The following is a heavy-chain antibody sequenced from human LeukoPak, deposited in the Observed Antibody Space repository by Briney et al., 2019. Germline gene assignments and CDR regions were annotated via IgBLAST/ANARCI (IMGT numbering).Heavy chain of an antibody. V-gene: IGHV3-30*02. D-gene: IGHD2-2*01. CDR1: GFTFSSYG. J-gene: IGHJ5*02. CDR2: IRYDGSNK. CDR3: AKARFVVVPAAHTYWFDP. Sequence: GGSLRLSCAASGFTFSSYGMHWVRQAPGKGLEWVAFIRYDGSNKYYADSVKGRFTISRDNSKNTLYLQMNSLRAEDMAVYYCAKARFVVVPAAHTYWFDPWGQGTLVTVSS.